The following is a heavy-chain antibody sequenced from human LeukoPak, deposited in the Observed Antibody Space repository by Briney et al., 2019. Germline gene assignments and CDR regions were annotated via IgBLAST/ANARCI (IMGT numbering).Heavy chain of an antibody. CDR3: ARADYSSSWSHYYYYMDV. CDR1: GYSISSGYY. J-gene: IGHJ6*03. Sequence: SETLSLTCTVSGYSISSGYYWGWVRQAPGKGLEWIGSIYHSGGTYDNPSLKSRVTISVDTSNNQFSLKLSSVTAADTAVYYCARADYSSSWSHYYYYMDVWGKGTTVTVSS. CDR2: IYHSGGT. D-gene: IGHD6-13*01. V-gene: IGHV4-38-2*02.